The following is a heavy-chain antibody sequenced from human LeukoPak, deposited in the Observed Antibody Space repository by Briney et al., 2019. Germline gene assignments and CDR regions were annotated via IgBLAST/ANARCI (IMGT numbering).Heavy chain of an antibody. CDR1: GFTFIPYY. CDR3: ARNSSYISGWYYLDY. Sequence: AGGPLGLSFAPSGFTFIPYYMSWIAQAPGKGLEWVSYIISIGSTIYYAYSVKGRFTKSRDNANNSLYLQINSLRAEDTAVYYWARNSSYISGWYYLDYWGQGTLVTVSS. D-gene: IGHD6-19*01. CDR2: IISIGSTI. V-gene: IGHV3-11*01. J-gene: IGHJ4*02.